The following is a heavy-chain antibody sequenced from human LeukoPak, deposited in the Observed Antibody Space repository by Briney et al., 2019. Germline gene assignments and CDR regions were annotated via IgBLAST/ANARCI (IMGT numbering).Heavy chain of an antibody. J-gene: IGHJ4*02. V-gene: IGHV1-18*01. D-gene: IGHD3-10*01. CDR2: ISAYNGNT. CDR1: GYTFTSYG. Sequence: ASVKVSCKASGYTFTSYGISWVRQAPGQGLEWMGWISAYNGNTNYAQELQGRVTMTTDTSTSTAYMELRSLRSDDTAVYYCARDFGRHPYGSGSGGNYFDYWGQGTLVTVSS. CDR3: ARDFGRHPYGSGSGGNYFDY.